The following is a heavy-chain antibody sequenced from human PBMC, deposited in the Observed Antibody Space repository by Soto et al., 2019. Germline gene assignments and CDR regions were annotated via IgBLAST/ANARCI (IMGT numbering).Heavy chain of an antibody. V-gene: IGHV4-30-2*05. Sequence: SETLSLTCAVSGGSISSGGYSWSWIRQPPGKGLEWIGYISYSGNTYYNPSLTGRVTISVDTSKNQFSLKLNSVTAADTAVYYCARRRGSNIDYWGQGTLVTVPS. D-gene: IGHD5-12*01. J-gene: IGHJ4*02. CDR2: ISYSGNT. CDR3: ARRRGSNIDY. CDR1: GGSISSGGYS.